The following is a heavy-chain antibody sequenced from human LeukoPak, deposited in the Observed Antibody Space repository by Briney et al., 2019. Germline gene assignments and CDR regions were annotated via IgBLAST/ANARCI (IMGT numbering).Heavy chain of an antibody. CDR3: AKDLTAGGIGYRTNAFDM. CDR2: INSDGSST. V-gene: IGHV3-74*01. Sequence: GGSLRLSCAASGFTFSSYWMHWVRQAPGKGLVWVSRINSDGSSTSYADSVKGRFTISRDNSKNTLYLQMNSLRAEDTAVYYCAKDLTAGGIGYRTNAFDMWGQGTMVTVSS. CDR1: GFTFSSYW. D-gene: IGHD3-22*01. J-gene: IGHJ3*02.